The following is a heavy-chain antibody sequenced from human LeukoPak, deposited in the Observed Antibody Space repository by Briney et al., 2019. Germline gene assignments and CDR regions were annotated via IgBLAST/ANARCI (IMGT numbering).Heavy chain of an antibody. CDR2: IGTAGDT. Sequence: GGSLRLSCVASGFTFSTYDMHWVRQATGEGLEWVSGIGTAGDTYYVDSVKGRFTISREDGKNSVYLHMNSLRAGDTAVYYCARSSTDWKFGPWGQGTLVTVSS. V-gene: IGHV3-13*01. D-gene: IGHD1-1*01. CDR1: GFTFSTYD. CDR3: ARSSTDWKFGP. J-gene: IGHJ5*02.